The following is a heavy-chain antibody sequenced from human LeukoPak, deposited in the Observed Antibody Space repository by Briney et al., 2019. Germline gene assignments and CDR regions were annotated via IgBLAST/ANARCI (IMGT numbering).Heavy chain of an antibody. CDR3: AKGEIRDSSGYYDS. CDR2: IRYDRSTK. J-gene: IGHJ4*02. V-gene: IGHV3-30*02. Sequence: GGSLRLSCVASGFTFSSYGMHWVRQAPGKGLEWVAFIRYDRSTKDYADSVKGRFTMSRDNSKNTLYLQMNSLRVEDTAVYYCAKGEIRDSSGYYDSWGQGTLVTVSS. D-gene: IGHD3-22*01. CDR1: GFTFSSYG.